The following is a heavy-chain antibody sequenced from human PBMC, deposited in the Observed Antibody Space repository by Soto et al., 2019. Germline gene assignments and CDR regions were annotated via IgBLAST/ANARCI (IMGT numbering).Heavy chain of an antibody. CDR3: ARDLWDIAVVPAAFDY. CDR2: ISSSVSTI. D-gene: IGHD2-2*01. CDR1: GFTFSDYY. V-gene: IGHV3-11*01. Sequence: GGSLRLSCAASGFTFSDYYMSWIRQAPGKGLEWVSYISSSVSTIYYEDSVKGRFTISRDNAKNSLYLQMNSMRAEDTAVYYCARDLWDIAVVPAAFDYWGQGTLVTVSS. J-gene: IGHJ4*02.